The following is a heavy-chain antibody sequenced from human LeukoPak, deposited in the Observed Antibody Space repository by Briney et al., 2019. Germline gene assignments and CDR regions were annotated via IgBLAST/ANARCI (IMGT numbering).Heavy chain of an antibody. CDR1: GYTFTSYD. D-gene: IGHD1-26*01. Sequence: ASVKVTCKASGYTFTSYDINWVRQATGQGLEWMGWINLNSGNTGYAQNFQGRLTVTRDTSINTAYMELSTLRSEDTAIYYCARVTGSIDYWSQGTLVTVSS. J-gene: IGHJ4*02. CDR3: ARVTGSIDY. CDR2: INLNSGNT. V-gene: IGHV1-8*01.